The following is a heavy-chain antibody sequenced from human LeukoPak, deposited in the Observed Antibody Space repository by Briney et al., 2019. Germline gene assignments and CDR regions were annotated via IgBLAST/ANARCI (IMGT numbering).Heavy chain of an antibody. J-gene: IGHJ5*02. CDR1: GGSISSSSYY. Sequence: NTSETLSLTCTVSGGSISSSSYYWGWIRQPPGKGLEWIGSIYYSGSTYYNPSLKSRVTISVDTSKNQFSLKLSSVTAADTAVYYCAREALLWFGEFPFDPWGQGTLVTVSS. CDR2: IYYSGST. D-gene: IGHD3-10*01. V-gene: IGHV4-39*07. CDR3: AREALLWFGEFPFDP.